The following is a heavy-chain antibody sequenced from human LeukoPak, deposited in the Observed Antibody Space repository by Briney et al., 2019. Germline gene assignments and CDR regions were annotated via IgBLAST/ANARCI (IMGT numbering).Heavy chain of an antibody. V-gene: IGHV1-46*03. D-gene: IGHD3-10*01. CDR3: ARGGRKGYYYGSGSYEFDY. CDR2: INPSVGRT. Sequence: ASVKVSCKASGYTFTSYYMHWVRQAPGQGLEWMGIINPSVGRTSYAQKFQGRVTMTRDKSTSTVYMELSSLRSEDTAVYYCARGGRKGYYYGSGSYEFDYWGQGTLVTVSS. J-gene: IGHJ4*02. CDR1: GYTFTSYY.